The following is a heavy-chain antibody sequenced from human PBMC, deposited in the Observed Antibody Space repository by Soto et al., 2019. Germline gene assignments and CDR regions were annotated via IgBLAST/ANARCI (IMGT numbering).Heavy chain of an antibody. D-gene: IGHD3-3*01. J-gene: IGHJ6*02. V-gene: IGHV3-23*01. CDR1: GFTFSSYA. CDR3: AKVNDFWSGRHGMDV. CDR2: ISASGNSP. Sequence: QPGGSLRLSCAASGFTFSSYAMSWVRQAPEKGLEWVSGISASGNSPNYGDSVKGRFTISRDNSKNTLYLQMNSLRAEDTAVYYCAKVNDFWSGRHGMDVWGQGTTVTVSS.